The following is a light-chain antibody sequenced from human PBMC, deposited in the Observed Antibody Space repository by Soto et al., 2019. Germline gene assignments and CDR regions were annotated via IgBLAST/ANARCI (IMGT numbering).Light chain of an antibody. CDR2: DAS. V-gene: IGKV1-5*01. CDR3: QQCSSYPWT. Sequence: DIQMTQSPSSLSASVGDPVTINCRANQSVSSWLAWYQQKPGQTPKLLIYDASTLETGVPSRFAGSEAETEFTLTISGLQPDDFATYYCQQCSSYPWTFGQGTRVEIK. J-gene: IGKJ1*01. CDR1: QSVSSW.